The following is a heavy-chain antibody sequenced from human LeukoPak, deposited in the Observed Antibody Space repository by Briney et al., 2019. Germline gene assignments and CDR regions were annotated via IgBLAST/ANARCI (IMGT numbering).Heavy chain of an antibody. CDR2: IWYDGSNK. D-gene: IGHD2-15*01. V-gene: IGHV3-33*08. Sequence: GGSLRLSCAASGFTFSAYNMNWVRQAPGKGLEWVAVIWYDGSNKYYADSVRGRFTISRDNSKNTLYLQMNSLRADDTAIYYCVRDPSCSGGGCYYYYGMDVWGQGTTVTVSS. CDR3: VRDPSCSGGGCYYYYGMDV. CDR1: GFTFSAYN. J-gene: IGHJ6*02.